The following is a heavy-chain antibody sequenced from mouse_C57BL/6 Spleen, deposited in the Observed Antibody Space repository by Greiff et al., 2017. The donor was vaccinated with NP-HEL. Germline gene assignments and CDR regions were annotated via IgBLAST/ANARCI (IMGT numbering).Heavy chain of an antibody. CDR1: GYTFTDYY. D-gene: IGHD1-1*01. CDR2: INPNNGGT. Sequence: EVQLQQSGPELVKPGASVKISCKASGYTFTDYYMNWVKQSHGKSLEWIGDINPNNGGTSYNQKFKGKATLTVDKSSSTAYMELRSLTSEDSAVYYCARWRYYGSSWGFDYWGQGTTLTVSS. V-gene: IGHV1-26*01. CDR3: ARWRYYGSSWGFDY. J-gene: IGHJ2*01.